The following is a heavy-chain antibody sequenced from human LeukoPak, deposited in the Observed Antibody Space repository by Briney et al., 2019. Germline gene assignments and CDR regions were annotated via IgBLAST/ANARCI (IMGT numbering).Heavy chain of an antibody. J-gene: IGHJ6*04. Sequence: SEALSLTCTVSGGSISSYYWSWIRQPPGKGLEGIGYIYTSGSTNYNPSLKSRVTISVDTSKNQFSLKLSSVTAADTAVYYCARRITIFGVALDVWGKGTTVTVSS. V-gene: IGHV4-4*09. CDR3: ARRITIFGVALDV. CDR2: IYTSGST. CDR1: GGSISSYY. D-gene: IGHD3-3*01.